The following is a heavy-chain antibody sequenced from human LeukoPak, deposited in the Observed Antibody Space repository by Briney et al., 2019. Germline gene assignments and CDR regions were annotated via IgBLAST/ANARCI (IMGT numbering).Heavy chain of an antibody. J-gene: IGHJ4*02. CDR2: ISAYNGNT. CDR3: ARDRGDYYGSGSYYNVDNY. V-gene: IGHV1-18*01. Sequence: GASVKVSCKASGYTFTSHGISWVRQAPGQGLEWMGWISAYNGNTNYAQKLQGRVTMTTDTSTSTAYMELRSLRSDDTAVYYCARDRGDYYGSGSYYNVDNYWGQGTLVTVSS. D-gene: IGHD3-10*01. CDR1: GYTFTSHG.